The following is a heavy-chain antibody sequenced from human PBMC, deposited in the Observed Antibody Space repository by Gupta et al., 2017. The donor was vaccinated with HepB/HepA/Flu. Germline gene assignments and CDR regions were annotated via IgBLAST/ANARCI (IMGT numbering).Heavy chain of an antibody. CDR3: AGGLSPDSGWHDSFHY. CDR1: SGSFSRSGYY. Sequence: QLRLQQSGPGLVTPSETLSLTCAVSSGSFSRSGYYWAWIRQPPGKGLECIATIYYGGSTYYRPSLKSRATVAVDTSKNLFSLRLNSVTAADSAVYYCAGGLSPDSGWHDSFHYWGQGTLVTVSS. J-gene: IGHJ4*02. D-gene: IGHD5-12*01. CDR2: IYYGGST. V-gene: IGHV4-39*01.